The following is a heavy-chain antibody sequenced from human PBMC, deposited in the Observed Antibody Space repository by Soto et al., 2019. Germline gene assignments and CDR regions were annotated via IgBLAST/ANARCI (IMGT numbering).Heavy chain of an antibody. CDR1: VGSFSGYY. CDR3: ARGQRIGVITAWFDY. D-gene: IGHD3-22*01. Sequence: ASETLSLTCTVYVGSFSGYYWSWIRQPPGKGLEWIGEINHSGSTNYNPSLKSRVTMSVDMSKNQFSLKLSSVTAADTAVYYCARGQRIGVITAWFDYWGQGTLVTVSS. J-gene: IGHJ4*02. V-gene: IGHV4-34*01. CDR2: INHSGST.